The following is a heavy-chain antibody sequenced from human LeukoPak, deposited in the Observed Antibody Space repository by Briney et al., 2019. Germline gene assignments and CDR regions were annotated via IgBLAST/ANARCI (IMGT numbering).Heavy chain of an antibody. CDR2: IYYSGST. J-gene: IGHJ4*02. CDR3: ARDTKGKFFDY. V-gene: IGHV4-59*12. CDR1: GGSISSYY. D-gene: IGHD3-3*01. Sequence: SETLSLTCTVSGGSISSYYWSWIRQPPGKGLEWIGYIYYSGSTNYNPSLKSRVTISVDTSKNQFSLKLSSVTAADTAVYYCARDTKGKFFDYWGQGTLVTVSS.